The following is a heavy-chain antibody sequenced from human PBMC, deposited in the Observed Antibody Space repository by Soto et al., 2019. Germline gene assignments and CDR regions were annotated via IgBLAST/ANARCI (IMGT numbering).Heavy chain of an antibody. CDR3: ARTRLGSYGHYYYYGMDV. Sequence: HGESLKISCKGSGYSFTSYWIGWVRQMPGKGLEWMGIIYPGDSDTRYSPSFQGQVTISADKSISTAYLQWSSLKASDTAMYYCARTRLGSYGHYYYYGMDVWGQGTTVTVSS. V-gene: IGHV5-51*01. D-gene: IGHD5-18*01. CDR1: GYSFTSYW. CDR2: IYPGDSDT. J-gene: IGHJ6*02.